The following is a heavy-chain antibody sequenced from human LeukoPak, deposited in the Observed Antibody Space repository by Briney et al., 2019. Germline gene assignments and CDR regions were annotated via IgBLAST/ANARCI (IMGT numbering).Heavy chain of an antibody. J-gene: IGHJ4*02. V-gene: IGHV3-21*01. D-gene: IGHD1-26*01. CDR2: ISSSSSYI. CDR3: ARVVEATASAVDY. Sequence: PGGSLRLSCAASGFTFSSYSMNWVRQAPGKGLEWVSSISSSSSYIYYADSVKGRFTISRDNAKNSLYLRMNSLRAEDTAVYYCARVVEATASAVDYWGQGTLVTVSS. CDR1: GFTFSSYS.